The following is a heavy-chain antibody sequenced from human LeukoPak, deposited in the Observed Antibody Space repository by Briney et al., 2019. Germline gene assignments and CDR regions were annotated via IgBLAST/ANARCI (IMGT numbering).Heavy chain of an antibody. D-gene: IGHD4/OR15-4a*01. V-gene: IGHV1-69*13. CDR1: GGTFSSYA. CDR2: IIPIFGTA. Sequence: SVKVSCKASGGTFSSYAISWVRQAPGQGLEWMGGIIPIFGTANYAQKFQGRVTITADESTSTAYMELSSLRSEDTAVYYCARDLDYGEKSEDYWGQGTLVTVSS. CDR3: ARDLDYGEKSEDY. J-gene: IGHJ4*02.